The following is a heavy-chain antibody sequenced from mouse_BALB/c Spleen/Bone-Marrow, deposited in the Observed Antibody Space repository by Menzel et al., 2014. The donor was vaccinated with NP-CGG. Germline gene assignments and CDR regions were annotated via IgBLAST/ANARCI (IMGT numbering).Heavy chain of an antibody. V-gene: IGHV1-69*02. CDR1: GYTFTSYW. CDR2: IDPSDSET. D-gene: IGHD2-3*01. J-gene: IGHJ1*01. Sequence: QVQLQQSGAELVKPGAPVKLSCEASGYTFTSYWMNWVKQRPGRGLEWIGRIDPSDSETHYNQKFKDKATLTVDKSSSTAYIQLSSLTSEDSAVYYCARSHGYYPCWYFDVWGAGTTVTVSS. CDR3: ARSHGYYPCWYFDV.